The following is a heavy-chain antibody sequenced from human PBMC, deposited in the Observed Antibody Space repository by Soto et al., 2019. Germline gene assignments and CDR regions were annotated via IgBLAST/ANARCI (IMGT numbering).Heavy chain of an antibody. V-gene: IGHV3-48*02. Sequence: EVQLVESGGGLVQPGGSLRLSCAASGFTFSSYSMNWVRQAPGKGLEWVSYISSSSSTIYYADSVKGRFTISRDNAKNSLYLQMNSLRDEDTAVYYCARDWPAVPAAMRTIYYYGMDVWGQGTTVTVSS. CDR2: ISSSSSTI. CDR1: GFTFSSYS. CDR3: ARDWPAVPAAMRTIYYYGMDV. J-gene: IGHJ6*02. D-gene: IGHD2-2*01.